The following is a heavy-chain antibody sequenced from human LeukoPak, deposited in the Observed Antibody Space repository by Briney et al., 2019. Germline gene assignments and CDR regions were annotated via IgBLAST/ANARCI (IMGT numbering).Heavy chain of an antibody. V-gene: IGHV1-2*02. Sequence: ASVNVSCKASGYTFTRYYMHGVRQPPGQGLAWMGWTIPRSGGTNDAQKFQGRVTMTRDTSISTAYMELSRLRSDDTAVYYCARGLYYYGSGSYAGGYWGQGTLVTVSS. CDR1: GYTFTRYY. CDR2: TIPRSGGT. J-gene: IGHJ4*02. D-gene: IGHD3-10*01. CDR3: ARGLYYYGSGSYAGGY.